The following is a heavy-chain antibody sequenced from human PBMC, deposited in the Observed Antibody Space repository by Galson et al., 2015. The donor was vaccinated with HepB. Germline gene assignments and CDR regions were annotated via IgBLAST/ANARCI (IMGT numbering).Heavy chain of an antibody. CDR3: AKVPVLYSSGWYWYYFDY. Sequence: SLRLSCAASGFTFSNAWMNWVRQAPGKGLEWVGRIKSKTDGGTTDYAAPVKGRFTISRDDSKNTLYLQMNSLKTEDTAVYYCAKVPVLYSSGWYWYYFDYWGQGTLVTVSS. CDR2: IKSKTDGGTT. V-gene: IGHV3-15*07. CDR1: GFTFSNAW. J-gene: IGHJ4*02. D-gene: IGHD6-19*01.